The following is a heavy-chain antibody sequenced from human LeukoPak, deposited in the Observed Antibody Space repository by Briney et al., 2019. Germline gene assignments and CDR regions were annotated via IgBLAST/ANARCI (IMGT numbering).Heavy chain of an antibody. V-gene: IGHV3-11*03. Sequence: GGSLRLSCEASGFTLSAYYMSWFRQAPGKGLEWIGYISSTGSYTTYAHAVRGRFTISRDNAKSLLFLQMNNLRAEDTAIYYCARKLGGSQCGGDCFFDHWGQGTLVAVSS. CDR1: GFTLSAYY. CDR3: ARKLGGSQCGGDCFFDH. J-gene: IGHJ4*02. CDR2: ISSTGSYT. D-gene: IGHD2-21*02.